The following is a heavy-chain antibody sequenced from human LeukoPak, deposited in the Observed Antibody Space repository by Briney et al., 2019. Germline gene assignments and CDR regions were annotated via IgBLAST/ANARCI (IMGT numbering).Heavy chain of an antibody. J-gene: IGHJ4*02. Sequence: GGSLRLSCAASGFMFSTYTVTWVRQAPGKGLEWVSSISSSSSAIYYADSVKGRFTISRDNSKNTLYLQMNSLRAEDTAVYYCAKSLEYYFDYWGQGTLVTVSS. CDR3: AKSLEYYFDY. CDR1: GFMFSTYT. CDR2: ISSSSSAI. V-gene: IGHV3-21*01.